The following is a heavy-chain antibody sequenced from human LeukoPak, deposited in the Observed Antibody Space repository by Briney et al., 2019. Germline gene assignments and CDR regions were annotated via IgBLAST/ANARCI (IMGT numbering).Heavy chain of an antibody. CDR2: IYYRGST. D-gene: IGHD3-10*01. CDR3: ARGSNLWFGANRHWFDP. Sequence: TSETLSLTCSVSGGSISSGGFYWSWIRQHPEKGLEWIGNIYYRGSTYYNPSLRGRVTISVDTSKNQFSLKLSSMTSADTAVYYCARGSNLWFGANRHWFDPWGQGALVTVSS. J-gene: IGHJ5*02. CDR1: GGSISSGGFY. V-gene: IGHV4-31*03.